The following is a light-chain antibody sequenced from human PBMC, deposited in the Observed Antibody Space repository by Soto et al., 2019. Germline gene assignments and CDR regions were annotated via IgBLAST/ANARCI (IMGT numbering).Light chain of an antibody. J-gene: IGKJ4*01. Sequence: EIVLTQSPGTLSLSPGERATLSCRASQSFSSRYLAWYQQKAGQTPRLLIYDASSRAAGIPDRFSGSGSGTDFTLTISRLEPEDFAVYYCQQYGRSPPTFGGGTRVQIK. V-gene: IGKV3-20*01. CDR2: DAS. CDR1: QSFSSRY. CDR3: QQYGRSPPT.